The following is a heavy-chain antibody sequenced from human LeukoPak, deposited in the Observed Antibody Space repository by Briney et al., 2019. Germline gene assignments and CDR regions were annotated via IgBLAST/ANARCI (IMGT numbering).Heavy chain of an antibody. D-gene: IGHD1-26*01. J-gene: IGHJ5*02. CDR2: IYTSGST. CDR3: ARDGVGWELINWFDP. CDR1: GGSFSVYH. Sequence: SETLSLTCAVYGGSFSVYHWSWIRQPAGKGLEWIGRIYTSGSTNYNPSLKSRVTMSVDTSKNQFSLKLSSVTAADTAVYYCARDGVGWELINWFDPWGQGTLVTVSS. V-gene: IGHV4-4*07.